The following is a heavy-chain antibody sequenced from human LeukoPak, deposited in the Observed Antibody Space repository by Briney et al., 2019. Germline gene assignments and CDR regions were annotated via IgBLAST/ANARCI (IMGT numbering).Heavy chain of an antibody. CDR3: ARDTYDFWSGYYTK. CDR2: ISAYNGNT. D-gene: IGHD3-3*01. J-gene: IGHJ4*02. Sequence: ASVKVSCKASGYTFTSYGISWVRQAPGQGLEWMGWISAYNGNTNYAQKLQGRVTMTTDTSTSTAYMELRSLRSDDTAVYYCARDTYDFWSGYYTKWGQGTLVTVSS. CDR1: GYTFTSYG. V-gene: IGHV1-18*01.